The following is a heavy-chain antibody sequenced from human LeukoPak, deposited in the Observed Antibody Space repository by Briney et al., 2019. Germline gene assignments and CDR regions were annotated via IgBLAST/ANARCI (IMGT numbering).Heavy chain of an antibody. Sequence: ASVKVPCKASGNTFTGYYMHWVRQAPGQRLEWMGWINPDSGGTNYAEKFQGRVTMTRDTSISTAYMELSRLRAEDTAVYYCARDIRTLGYCSSTSCYNRGSYWGQGTLVTVSS. CDR1: GNTFTGYY. CDR3: ARDIRTLGYCSSTSCYNRGSY. V-gene: IGHV1-2*02. D-gene: IGHD2-2*02. J-gene: IGHJ4*02. CDR2: INPDSGGT.